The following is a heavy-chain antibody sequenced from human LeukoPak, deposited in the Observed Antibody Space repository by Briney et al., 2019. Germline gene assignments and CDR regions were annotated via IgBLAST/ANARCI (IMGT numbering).Heavy chain of an antibody. CDR1: GYTFTSYY. CDR2: INPSGGST. V-gene: IGHV1-46*01. CDR3: ARDSPPYSSGWYYFDY. J-gene: IGHJ4*02. D-gene: IGHD6-19*01. Sequence: GASVNVSCKASGYTFTSYYMHWVRQAPGQGLEWMGIINPSGGSTSYAQKFQGRVTMTRDTSTSTVYMELSSLRSEDTAVYYCARDSPPYSSGWYYFDYWGQGTLVTVSS.